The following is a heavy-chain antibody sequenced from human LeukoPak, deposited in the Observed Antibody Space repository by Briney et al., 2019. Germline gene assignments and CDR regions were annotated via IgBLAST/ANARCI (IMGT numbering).Heavy chain of an antibody. V-gene: IGHV3-30-3*01. J-gene: IGHJ4*02. CDR2: ISYDGSNK. Sequence: GGSLRLSCAASGFTFSSYAMHWVRQAPGKGLEWVAVISYDGSNKYYADSVKGRFTISRDNSKNTLYLQMNSLRAEDTTVYYCAREAGYCSGGSRYYFDYWGQGTLVTVSS. D-gene: IGHD2-15*01. CDR3: AREAGYCSGGSRYYFDY. CDR1: GFTFSSYA.